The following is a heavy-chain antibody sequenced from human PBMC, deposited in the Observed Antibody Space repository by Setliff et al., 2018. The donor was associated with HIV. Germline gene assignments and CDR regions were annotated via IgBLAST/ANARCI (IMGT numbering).Heavy chain of an antibody. CDR3: ARDRHSSGLGSYGP. Sequence: PSETLSLTCTISGGSLGVYRWSWIRQSAGRGLEWIGRIDSSGTTDYKPSLKGRVAISVDTSRNQLSLRVTSVTAADTAVYFCARDRHSSGLGSYGPWGPGILVTVSS. CDR1: GGSLGVYR. D-gene: IGHD3-10*01. J-gene: IGHJ5*02. V-gene: IGHV4-4*07. CDR2: IDSSGTT.